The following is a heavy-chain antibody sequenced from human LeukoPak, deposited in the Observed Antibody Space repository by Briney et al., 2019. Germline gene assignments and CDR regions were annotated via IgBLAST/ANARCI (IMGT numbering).Heavy chain of an antibody. J-gene: IGHJ4*02. D-gene: IGHD6-25*01. CDR1: GGSISSYY. V-gene: IGHV4-59*01. CDR2: IYYSGST. Sequence: SETLSLTCTVSGGSISSYYLNWIPRPPGKGLEGIGYIYYSGSTNYNPSLKSRVTISLDTSKTQFSLKLSSVTAADTAVYYCARATSNGACDYWGQGTLVTVSS. CDR3: ARATSNGACDY.